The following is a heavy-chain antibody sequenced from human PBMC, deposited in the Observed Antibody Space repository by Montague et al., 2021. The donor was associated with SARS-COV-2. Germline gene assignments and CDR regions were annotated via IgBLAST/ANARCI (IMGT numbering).Heavy chain of an antibody. Sequence: SLRLSCPASGFTFSSYAMSWVRQAPGKGLEWVSVIYSGGSSTYYADSVKGRFTISRDNSKNTLYLQMNSLRAEDTAVYYCAKSRGIRYDSSGYYYPLDYWGQGTLVTVSS. CDR2: IYSGGSST. CDR3: AKSRGIRYDSSGYYYPLDY. V-gene: IGHV3-23*03. D-gene: IGHD3-22*01. CDR1: GFTFSSYA. J-gene: IGHJ4*02.